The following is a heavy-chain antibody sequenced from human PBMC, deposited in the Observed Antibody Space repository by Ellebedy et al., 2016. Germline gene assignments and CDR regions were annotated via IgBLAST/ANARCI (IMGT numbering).Heavy chain of an antibody. Sequence: GESLKISCAASGFTFSSYAMHWVRQAPGKGLEWVAVISYDGSNKYYADSVKGRFTISRDNTRNSLYLQMNSLRAEDTAVYYCARIRGYGNWFDPWGQGTLVTVSS. V-gene: IGHV3-30*04. J-gene: IGHJ5*02. CDR1: GFTFSSYA. D-gene: IGHD5-12*01. CDR2: ISYDGSNK. CDR3: ARIRGYGNWFDP.